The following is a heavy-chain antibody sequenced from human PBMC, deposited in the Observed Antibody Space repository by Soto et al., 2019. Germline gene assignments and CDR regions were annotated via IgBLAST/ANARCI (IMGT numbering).Heavy chain of an antibody. CDR3: ANYIWGSYREGAFDI. CDR1: GFTFSSYA. CDR2: ISGSGGST. D-gene: IGHD3-16*02. V-gene: IGHV3-23*01. Sequence: EVQLLESGGGLVQPGGSLRLSCAASGFTFSSYAMSWVRQAPGKGLEWVSAISGSGGSTYYADSVKGRFTISRDNSKNTLYLKMNGRRAEDTAVYYCANYIWGSYREGAFDIWGQGTMVTVSS. J-gene: IGHJ3*02.